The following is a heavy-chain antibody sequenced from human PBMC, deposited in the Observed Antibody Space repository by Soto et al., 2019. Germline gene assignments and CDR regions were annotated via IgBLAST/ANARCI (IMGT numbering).Heavy chain of an antibody. Sequence: QVQLQQWGAGLLKPSETLSLTCAVYGGSFSGYYWSWIRQPPGKGLEWIGEINHSGSTNYNPSLKSRVTISVDTSKNQFSLKLSSVTAADTAVYYCARGPGGYSYGWPAYGMDVWGQGTTVTVSS. J-gene: IGHJ6*02. CDR1: GGSFSGYY. V-gene: IGHV4-34*01. CDR3: ARGPGGYSYGWPAYGMDV. D-gene: IGHD5-18*01. CDR2: INHSGST.